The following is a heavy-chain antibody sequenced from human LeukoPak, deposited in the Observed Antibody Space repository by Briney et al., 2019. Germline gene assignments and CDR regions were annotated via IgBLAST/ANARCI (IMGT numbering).Heavy chain of an antibody. Sequence: GGSLRLSCAASGFTFRSHGMHWGRQTPGKGLEWVAFVRYDGSDTYYADSVKGRFTVSRDNSKNTVYLQMNRLRAEDTAVYYCVRGGVDYWGQGTLVTVSS. D-gene: IGHD3-16*01. J-gene: IGHJ4*02. CDR2: VRYDGSDT. CDR1: GFTFRSHG. CDR3: VRGGVDY. V-gene: IGHV3-30*02.